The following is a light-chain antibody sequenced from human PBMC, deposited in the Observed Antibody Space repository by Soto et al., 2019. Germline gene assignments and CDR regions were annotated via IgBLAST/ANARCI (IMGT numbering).Light chain of an antibody. J-gene: IGKJ5*01. Sequence: DLQMTQSPSSVSASVGDRVTITCRASQGIGSWLAWYQQKPGKAPKLLIYAASSLQSGVPSRFSGTGSGTDFTLTISSLQPDDFTTYYCQQANSFPPTFGQGTRLEI. CDR2: AAS. CDR3: QQANSFPPT. V-gene: IGKV1-12*01. CDR1: QGIGSW.